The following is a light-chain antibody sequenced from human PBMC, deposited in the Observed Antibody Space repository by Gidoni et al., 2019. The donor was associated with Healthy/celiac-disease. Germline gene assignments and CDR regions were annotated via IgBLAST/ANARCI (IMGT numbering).Light chain of an antibody. CDR3: SSYTSSSTLGYVV. V-gene: IGLV2-14*03. Sequence: QSALTPPASVSGSPGQSITISCTGTSSDVGGYNYVPWYQQHPGKAPKLMIYDVSNRPSGVSNRFSGSKSGNTASLTISGLQAEDEADYYCSSYTSSSTLGYVVFGGGTKLTVL. CDR1: SSDVGGYNY. J-gene: IGLJ2*01. CDR2: DVS.